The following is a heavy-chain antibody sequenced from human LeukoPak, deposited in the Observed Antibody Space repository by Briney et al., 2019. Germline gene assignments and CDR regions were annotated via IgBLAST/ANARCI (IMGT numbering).Heavy chain of an antibody. D-gene: IGHD6-19*01. CDR1: GFTFTTFA. Sequence: QPGGSLRLSCAASGFTFTTFAMSWVRQAPGKGLESVSAISAGGGNTYYADSVKGRFTLSRDNSKNTLYLQVNSLRAEDTAVYYCAKAISDWALGAFDIWGQGTVVTVSS. CDR3: AKAISDWALGAFDI. J-gene: IGHJ3*02. CDR2: ISAGGGNT. V-gene: IGHV3-23*01.